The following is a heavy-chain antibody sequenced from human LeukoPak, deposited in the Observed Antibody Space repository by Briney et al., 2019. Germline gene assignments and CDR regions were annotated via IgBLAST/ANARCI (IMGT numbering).Heavy chain of an antibody. J-gene: IGHJ3*02. CDR2: ISSSTTDI. V-gene: IGHV3-21*01. CDR1: GFTFSNYA. Sequence: GGSLRLSCAASGFTFSNYAMNWVRQAPGKGLEWVSCISSSTTDIYYADSVKGRFTISRDNAKRSVYLQMNSLRVEDTAVYYCARDIHSVAFDIWGQGTMVTVSS. CDR3: ARDIHSVAFDI.